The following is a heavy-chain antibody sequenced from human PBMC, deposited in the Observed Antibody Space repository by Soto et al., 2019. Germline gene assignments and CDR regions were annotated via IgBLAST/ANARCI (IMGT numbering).Heavy chain of an antibody. CDR3: ARRSGSYGYYYYGMDV. CDR2: ISSSSSYI. V-gene: IGHV3-21*01. CDR1: GFTFSSYA. Sequence: EVQLLESGGGLVQPGGSLRLSCAASGFTFSSYAMSWVRQAPGKGLEWVSSISSSSSYIYYADSVKGRFTISRDNAKNSLYLQMNSLRAEDTAVYYCARRSGSYGYYYYGMDVWGQGTTVTVSS. D-gene: IGHD1-26*01. J-gene: IGHJ6*02.